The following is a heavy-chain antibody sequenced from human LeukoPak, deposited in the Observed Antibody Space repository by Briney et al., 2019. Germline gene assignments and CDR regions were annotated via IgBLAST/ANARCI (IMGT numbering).Heavy chain of an antibody. D-gene: IGHD3-16*02. Sequence: GASVKVSCKASGYTFSNYGISWVRQAPGQGLEWMGWISAYNGNTNYAQKLQGRVTMTTDTSTSTAYMELRSLRSDDTAVYYCARAIAGDYNDYRGQGTLVTVSS. J-gene: IGHJ4*02. CDR2: ISAYNGNT. CDR1: GYTFSNYG. CDR3: ARAIAGDYNDY. V-gene: IGHV1-18*01.